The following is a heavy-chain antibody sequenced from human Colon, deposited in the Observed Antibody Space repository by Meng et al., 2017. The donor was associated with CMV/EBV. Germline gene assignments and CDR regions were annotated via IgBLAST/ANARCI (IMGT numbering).Heavy chain of an antibody. Sequence: KMPCASCKVAGTTFGITCTAIRGHRERQAQGQGLECSGWMSSKDGGTSFAQKFQYRATSTKDTSIPTAYMEMRGLTSVYTANCYCVRESWYFDFWGEGTLVTVSS. V-gene: IGHV1-2*02. D-gene: IGHD6-13*01. CDR1: GITCTAIR. J-gene: IGHJ4*02. CDR2: MSSKDGGT. CDR3: VRESWYFDF.